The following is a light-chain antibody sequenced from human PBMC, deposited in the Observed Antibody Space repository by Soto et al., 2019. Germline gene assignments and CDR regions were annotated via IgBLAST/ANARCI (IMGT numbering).Light chain of an antibody. Sequence: AIQLTQSPSSLSASVGDRGTITCRASQGISRALAWYQQKPGKAPKLLIYDASSLESGVPSRLSGSGSGTDFTLTISSLQPEDFATYYCQQFNSYPLTFGGGTKVEIK. CDR2: DAS. CDR1: QGISRA. J-gene: IGKJ4*01. V-gene: IGKV1-13*02. CDR3: QQFNSYPLT.